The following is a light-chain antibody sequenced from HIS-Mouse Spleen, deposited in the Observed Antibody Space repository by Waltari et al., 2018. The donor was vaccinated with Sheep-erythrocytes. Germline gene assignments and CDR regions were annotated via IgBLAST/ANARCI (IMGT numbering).Light chain of an antibody. CDR3: SSYTSSSTGV. Sequence: APKLMIYEVSNRPSGVSNRFSGSKSGNTASLTISGLQAEDEADYYCSSYTSSSTGVFGGGTKLTVL. CDR2: EVS. V-gene: IGLV2-14*01. J-gene: IGLJ2*01.